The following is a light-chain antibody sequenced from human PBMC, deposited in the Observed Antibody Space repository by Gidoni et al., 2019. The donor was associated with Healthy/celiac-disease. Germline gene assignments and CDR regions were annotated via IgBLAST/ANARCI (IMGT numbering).Light chain of an antibody. CDR2: KAS. CDR1: QSISSW. CDR3: QQYNSYSRGT. Sequence: DIQMTQSPSTLPASVGDRVTITCRASQSISSWLAWYQQKPGKAPKLLIYKASSLESGVPSRFSGSGSGTEFTLTISSLQPDDFATYYCQQYNSYSRGTFGQGTKVEIK. V-gene: IGKV1-5*03. J-gene: IGKJ1*01.